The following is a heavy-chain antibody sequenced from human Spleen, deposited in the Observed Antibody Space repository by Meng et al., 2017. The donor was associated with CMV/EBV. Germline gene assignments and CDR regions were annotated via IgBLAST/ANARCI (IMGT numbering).Heavy chain of an antibody. CDR1: GFTFSISA. V-gene: IGHV3-23*01. D-gene: IGHD3-3*01. CDR2: TSGSGANT. J-gene: IGHJ3*02. CDR3: AKDLGYYTHDAFDI. Sequence: GGSLRLSCAASGFTFSISAMSWVRQAPGKGLDWVAATSGSGANTYYPDYVKARFTISRDNSDNMMYLQMNRLRAEDTAVYYCAKDLGYYTHDAFDIWGQGTLVTVSS.